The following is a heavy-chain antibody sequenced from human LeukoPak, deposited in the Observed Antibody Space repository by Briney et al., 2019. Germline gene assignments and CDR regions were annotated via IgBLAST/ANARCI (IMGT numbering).Heavy chain of an antibody. V-gene: IGHV3-20*04. CDR2: INWNGGST. Sequence: GGSLRLSCAASGFTFDDYGMSWVRQAPGKGLEWVSGINWNGGSTTYADSVRGRFTISRDNAKNSLYLQMNSLRAEDTAVYYCARGGYDYVWGSYRPRFDPWGQGTLVTVSS. J-gene: IGHJ5*02. D-gene: IGHD3-16*02. CDR3: ARGGYDYVWGSYRPRFDP. CDR1: GFTFDDYG.